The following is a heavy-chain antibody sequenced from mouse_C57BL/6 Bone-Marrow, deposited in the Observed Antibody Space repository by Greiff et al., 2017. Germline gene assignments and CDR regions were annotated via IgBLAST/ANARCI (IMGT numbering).Heavy chain of an antibody. D-gene: IGHD4-1*01. CDR1: GYSITSGYY. Sequence: EVKLVESGPGLVKPSQSLSLTCSVTGYSITSGYYWNWIRQFPGNKLEWMGYISYDGSNNYNPSLKNRISITRDTSKNQFFLKLNSVTTEDTATYYCAREELGPYWYFDVWGTGTTVTVSS. V-gene: IGHV3-6*01. CDR2: ISYDGSN. J-gene: IGHJ1*03. CDR3: AREELGPYWYFDV.